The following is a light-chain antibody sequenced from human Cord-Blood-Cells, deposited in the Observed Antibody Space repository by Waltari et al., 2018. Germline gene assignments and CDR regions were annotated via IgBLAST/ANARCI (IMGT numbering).Light chain of an antibody. CDR3: CSYAGSHWV. Sequence: QSALTQPASVSGSPGPSIPISCTATSSDVGSYNLFSWYQQQPGKAPKLLIYEVSKRPSGVSNRFSGSKSGNTASLTISGLQAEDEADYYCCSYAGSHWVFGGGTKLTVL. CDR2: EVS. J-gene: IGLJ3*02. V-gene: IGLV2-23*02. CDR1: SSDVGSYNL.